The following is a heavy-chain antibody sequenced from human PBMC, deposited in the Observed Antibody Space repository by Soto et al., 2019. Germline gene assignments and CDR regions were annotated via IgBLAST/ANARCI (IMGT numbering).Heavy chain of an antibody. CDR3: AREYYDSSGYSKGGYYYYGMDV. Sequence: ASVKVSCKASGYTFTSYYMHWVRQAPGQGLEWMGIINPSGGSTSYAQKFQGRVTMTRDTSTSTVYMELSSLRSEDTAVYYCAREYYDSSGYSKGGYYYYGMDVWGQGTTVIVS. V-gene: IGHV1-46*01. J-gene: IGHJ6*02. CDR2: INPSGGST. D-gene: IGHD3-22*01. CDR1: GYTFTSYY.